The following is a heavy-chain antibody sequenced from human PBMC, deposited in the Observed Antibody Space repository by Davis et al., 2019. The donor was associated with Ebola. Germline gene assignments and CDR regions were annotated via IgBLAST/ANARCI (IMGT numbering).Heavy chain of an antibody. Sequence: PGGSLRLSCAASGFTVSNSYMTWVRQVPGKGLEWVSVIYDDGATFYADSVKGRFTISRDSSRNTLFLQMNSLRAEDTAVYYCTRKKAFCRGDCRGAFDIWGQGTMVTVSS. J-gene: IGHJ3*02. CDR1: GFTVSNSY. V-gene: IGHV3-53*01. CDR2: IYDDGAT. D-gene: IGHD2-21*02. CDR3: TRKKAFCRGDCRGAFDI.